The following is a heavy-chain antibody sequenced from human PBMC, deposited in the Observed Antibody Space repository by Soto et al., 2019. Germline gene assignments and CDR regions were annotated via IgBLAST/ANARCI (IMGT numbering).Heavy chain of an antibody. V-gene: IGHV3-30-3*01. D-gene: IGHD1-1*01. Sequence: GGSLRLSCAASGFTFSSYVFHWVRQAPGKGLEWVAVISYDGSNKYYADSVKGRFTISRDNSKNTLYLQMNSLRAEDTAVYYCAREAAGYPNWFDPWGQGALVTASS. CDR3: AREAAGYPNWFDP. CDR1: GFTFSSYV. CDR2: ISYDGSNK. J-gene: IGHJ5*02.